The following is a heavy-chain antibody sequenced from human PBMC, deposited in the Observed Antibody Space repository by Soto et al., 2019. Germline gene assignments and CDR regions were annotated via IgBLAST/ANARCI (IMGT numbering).Heavy chain of an antibody. CDR3: AHRFDWYYFNY. Sequence: QITLKESGPTLLKPTQTLTLTCTFSGFSLSTSEVGVGWIRQPPGKALEWLALIYWDDDKRYSPSLRSRLTITKDTSKNLVVLTMTNMDPVDTATYYCAHRFDWYYFNYWGQGSLVTVSS. J-gene: IGHJ4*02. D-gene: IGHD3-9*01. V-gene: IGHV2-5*02. CDR2: IYWDDDK. CDR1: GFSLSTSEVG.